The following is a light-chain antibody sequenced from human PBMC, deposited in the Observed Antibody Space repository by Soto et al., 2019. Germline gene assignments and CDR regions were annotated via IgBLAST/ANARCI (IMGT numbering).Light chain of an antibody. J-gene: IGKJ5*01. Sequence: EIVLTQSPATLSLSPGERATLSCRASQSVSSYLAWHQQKPGQAPRLLIYDASNRATGIPARFSGSGSGTDFTLTISSLEPEDFAVYYCQQRSNGITFGQGTRLEIK. CDR3: QQRSNGIT. V-gene: IGKV3-11*01. CDR1: QSVSSY. CDR2: DAS.